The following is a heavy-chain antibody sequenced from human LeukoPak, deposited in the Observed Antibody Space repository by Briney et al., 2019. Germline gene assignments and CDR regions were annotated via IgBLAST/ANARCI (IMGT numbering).Heavy chain of an antibody. CDR3: ARGLSGSYHYFNY. V-gene: IGHV3-53*01. D-gene: IGHD1-26*01. J-gene: IGHJ4*02. CDR1: GFTVSSNY. CDR2: IYSGGST. Sequence: GGSLRLSCAVSGFTVSSNYMSWVRQAPGKGLEWVSVIYSGGSTYYADSVKGRFTISRDNSKNTLYLQVNSLRAEDTAVYYCARGLSGSYHYFNYWGQGTLVTVSS.